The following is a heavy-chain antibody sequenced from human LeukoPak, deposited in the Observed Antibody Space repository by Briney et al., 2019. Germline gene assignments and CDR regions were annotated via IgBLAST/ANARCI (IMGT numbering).Heavy chain of an antibody. Sequence: GGSLRLSCAASGFIFSTYAMTWVRQAPGKGLEWVSSIIASGGNTWYADSVKGRFTISRDNSKNTVYLQMNGPRVEDTALYYCAKIIGYAYDYWGQGTLVTVSS. CDR2: IIASGGNT. CDR1: GFIFSTYA. CDR3: AKIIGYAYDY. D-gene: IGHD5-12*01. V-gene: IGHV3-23*01. J-gene: IGHJ4*02.